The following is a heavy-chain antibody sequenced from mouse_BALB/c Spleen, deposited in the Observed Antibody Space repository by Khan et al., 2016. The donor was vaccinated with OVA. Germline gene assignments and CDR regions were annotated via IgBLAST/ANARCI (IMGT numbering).Heavy chain of an antibody. Sequence: QVQLKQSGPGLVQPSQSLSITCTVSGFSLTNYSVHWVRQSPGKGLEWLGVMWSAGSTDYNAAFISRLTIRKDNSRSQVFFNMNCLQPNDTATDYGARSGYGYSRGALFAYWGQGTLVTVSA. D-gene: IGHD2-2*01. V-gene: IGHV2-2*02. J-gene: IGHJ3*01. CDR2: MWSAGST. CDR3: ARSGYGYSRGALFAY. CDR1: GFSLTNYS.